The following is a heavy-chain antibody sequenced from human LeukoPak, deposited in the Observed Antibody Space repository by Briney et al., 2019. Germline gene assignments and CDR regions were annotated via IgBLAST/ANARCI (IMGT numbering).Heavy chain of an antibody. Sequence: SQTLSLTCALSGDSFSRNNIAWNWLRQSPSRGLVWLGSTYYSSQWYFDYAVSLRGRLAINPDTSRNQFSLQLNSVTPEDTAVYYCARGRDVVVVPAADFDYWGQGILVTVSS. V-gene: IGHV6-1*01. J-gene: IGHJ4*02. CDR2: TYYSSQWYF. CDR1: GDSFSRNNIA. CDR3: ARGRDVVVVPAADFDY. D-gene: IGHD2-2*01.